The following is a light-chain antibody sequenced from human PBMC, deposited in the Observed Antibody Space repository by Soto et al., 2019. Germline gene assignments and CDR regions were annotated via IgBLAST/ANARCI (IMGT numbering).Light chain of an antibody. V-gene: IGKV3-11*01. Sequence: EIVLTQSPAPLSLSPGERATLSCRASQSVNIYLAWYQQKPGQAPRLLIYDASERATGIPARFSGGGSETDLTLTISSLEPEDVGVYYCQQRANWPITFCQGTRLEIK. CDR2: DAS. CDR3: QQRANWPIT. CDR1: QSVNIY. J-gene: IGKJ5*01.